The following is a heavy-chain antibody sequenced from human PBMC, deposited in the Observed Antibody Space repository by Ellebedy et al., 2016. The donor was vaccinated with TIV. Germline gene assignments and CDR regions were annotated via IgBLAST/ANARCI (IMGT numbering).Heavy chain of an antibody. V-gene: IGHV3-33*01. CDR2: IWYDGSNK. Sequence: GGSLRLXXAASGFTFSSYGMHWVRQAPGKGLEWVAVIWYDGSNKYYADSVKGRFTISRDNSKNTLYLQMNSLRAEDTAVYYCARDSHNTPYGSGTDAFDIWGQGTMVTVSS. J-gene: IGHJ3*02. CDR1: GFTFSSYG. CDR3: ARDSHNTPYGSGTDAFDI. D-gene: IGHD3-10*01.